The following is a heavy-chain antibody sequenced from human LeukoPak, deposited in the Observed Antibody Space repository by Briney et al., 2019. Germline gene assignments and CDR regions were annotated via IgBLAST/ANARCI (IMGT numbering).Heavy chain of an antibody. V-gene: IGHV1-46*01. J-gene: IGHJ4*02. CDR3: ARDHCSGGSCSERYFDY. D-gene: IGHD2-15*01. Sequence: ASVKVSCKASGYTFTSCYMHWVRQAPGQGLEWMGIINPSGGSTSYAQKFQGRVTMTRDTSTSTVYMELSSLRSEDTAVYYCARDHCSGGSCSERYFDYWGQGTLVTVSS. CDR2: INPSGGST. CDR1: GYTFTSCY.